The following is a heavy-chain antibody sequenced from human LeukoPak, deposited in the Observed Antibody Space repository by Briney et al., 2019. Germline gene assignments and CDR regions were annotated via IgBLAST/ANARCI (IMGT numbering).Heavy chain of an antibody. CDR3: AKQGAAMKDYYMDV. Sequence: ASVKVSCKASGDSFSSYAITWVRQAPGQGLEWLGRIIPIFGTANYPQKFQGRVTITADILSSTAYIEMTNLTSDDTAVYFCAKQGAAMKDYYMDVWGNGTTVSVS. V-gene: IGHV1-69*06. CDR2: IIPIFGTA. D-gene: IGHD5-18*01. J-gene: IGHJ6*03. CDR1: GDSFSSYA.